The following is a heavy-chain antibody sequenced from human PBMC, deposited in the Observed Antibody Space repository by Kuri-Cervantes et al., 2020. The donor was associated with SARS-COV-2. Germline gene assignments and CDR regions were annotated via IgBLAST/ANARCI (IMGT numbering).Heavy chain of an antibody. J-gene: IGHJ3*02. CDR2: IYYSGST. CDR3: ARTGAVAATQINAFDI. V-gene: IGHV4-59*12. CDR1: GGSISSYY. Sequence: GSLRLSCTVSGGSISSYYWSWIRQPPGKGLEWIGYIYYSGSTNYNPSLKSRVTISVDTSKNQFSLKLSSVTAADTAVYYCARTGAVAATQINAFDIWGQGTMVTVSS. D-gene: IGHD2-15*01.